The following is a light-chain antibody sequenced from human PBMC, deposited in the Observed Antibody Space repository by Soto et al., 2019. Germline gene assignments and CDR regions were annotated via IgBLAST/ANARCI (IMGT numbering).Light chain of an antibody. CDR1: SSDVAGYNY. Sequence: QSALTQPASVSGSPGQAITISCTGSSSDVAGYNYVSWYQQHPGKAPKLIVYDVSSRPSGVSDRFSGSKSGNTASLTVSGLQPGDEAHYYCSSFTTHPTVIFGGGTKLTVL. V-gene: IGLV2-14*01. J-gene: IGLJ2*01. CDR3: SSFTTHPTVI. CDR2: DVS.